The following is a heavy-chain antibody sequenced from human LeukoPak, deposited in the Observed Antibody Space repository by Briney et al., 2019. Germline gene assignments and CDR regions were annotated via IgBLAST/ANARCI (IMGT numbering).Heavy chain of an antibody. CDR2: INPSGGST. J-gene: IGHJ5*02. V-gene: IGHV1-46*01. CDR1: GYTFTSYY. D-gene: IGHD3-3*01. CDR3: ARVGREDYDFWSGRVRGSEWFDP. Sequence: ASVKVSCKASGYTFTSYYMHWVRQAPGQGLEWMGIINPSGGSTSYAQKFQGRVTMTRDTSTSTVYMELSSLRSEDTAVYYCARVGREDYDFWSGRVRGSEWFDPWGQGTLVTVSS.